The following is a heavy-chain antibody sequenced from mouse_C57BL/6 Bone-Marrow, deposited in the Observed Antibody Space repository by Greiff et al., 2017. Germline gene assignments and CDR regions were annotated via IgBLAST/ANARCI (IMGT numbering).Heavy chain of an antibody. CDR1: GFTFSDYG. D-gene: IGHD1-1*01. CDR3: ARIYYGSSSHFYV. CDR2: ISSGSSTN. J-gene: IGHJ1*03. V-gene: IGHV5-17*01. Sequence: EVMLVESGGGLVKPGGSLKLSCAASGFTFSDYGMHWVRQAPEKGLEWVAYISSGSSTNYYADTVKGRFTISRDTAKNTLFLQMTSLRSEDTAMYYCARIYYGSSSHFYVWGTGTTVTVSS.